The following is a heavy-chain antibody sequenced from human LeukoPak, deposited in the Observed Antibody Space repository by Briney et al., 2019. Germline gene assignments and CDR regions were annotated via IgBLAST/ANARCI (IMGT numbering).Heavy chain of an antibody. D-gene: IGHD6-19*01. CDR1: GFTVSSSY. CDR2: IYSGGST. J-gene: IGHJ4*02. CDR3: AKDLDLDSSGWYGGLDY. Sequence: GGSLRLSCAASGFTVSSSYMSWVRQAPGKGLEWVSVIYSGGSTYYADSVKGRFTISRDNSKNTLYLQMNSLRAEDTAVYYCAKDLDLDSSGWYGGLDYWGQGTLVTVSS. V-gene: IGHV3-53*05.